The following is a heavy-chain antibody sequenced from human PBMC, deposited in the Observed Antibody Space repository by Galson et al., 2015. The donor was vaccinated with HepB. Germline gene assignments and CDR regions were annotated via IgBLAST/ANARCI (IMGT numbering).Heavy chain of an antibody. J-gene: IGHJ3*02. D-gene: IGHD3-22*01. Sequence: SLRLSCAASGFTFSSYWMSWVRQAPGKGLEWVANIKQDGSEKYYVDSVKGRFTISRDNAKNSLYLQMNSLRAEDTAVYYCARSSRITMIVVVMNAFDIWGQGTMVTVSS. CDR3: ARSSRITMIVVVMNAFDI. V-gene: IGHV3-7*03. CDR2: IKQDGSEK. CDR1: GFTFSSYW.